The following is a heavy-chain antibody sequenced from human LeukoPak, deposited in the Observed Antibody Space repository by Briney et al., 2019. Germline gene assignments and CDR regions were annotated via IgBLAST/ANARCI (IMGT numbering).Heavy chain of an antibody. J-gene: IGHJ4*02. V-gene: IGHV4-34*12. CDR1: GGSFSGYY. CDR2: IFHSGST. CDR3: ARTVWFGDHYPGETYFDY. Sequence: NPSETLSLTCAVYGGSFSGYYWSWIRQPPGKGLEWIGFIFHSGSTYYNPSLKSRVSISIDVSKNQFSLRLSSVTAADTAVYYCARTVWFGDHYPGETYFDYWGQGTLVAVSS. D-gene: IGHD3-10*01.